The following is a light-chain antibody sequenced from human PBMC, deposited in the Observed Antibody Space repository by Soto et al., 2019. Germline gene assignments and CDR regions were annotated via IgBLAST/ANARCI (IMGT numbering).Light chain of an antibody. Sequence: DIQMTQSPSSLSASVGDRVTITCRASQGIGDFLAWYQQKPGKVPQLLIYTASTLQSGVPSRFSGSGSVTDFTLTISSLQPEDVATYYCQKYYSGPFTFGPGTKVEI. J-gene: IGKJ3*01. CDR1: QGIGDF. CDR2: TAS. V-gene: IGKV1-27*01. CDR3: QKYYSGPFT.